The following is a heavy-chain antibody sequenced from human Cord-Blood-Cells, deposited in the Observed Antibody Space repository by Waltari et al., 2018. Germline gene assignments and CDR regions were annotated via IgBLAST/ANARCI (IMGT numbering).Heavy chain of an antibody. CDR2: IYYSGST. V-gene: IGHV4-39*01. Sequence: QLQLQESGPGLVKPSETLSLTCTVSGGSISSSRYYWGWIRQPPGKGLEWIGSIYYSGSTSYNPSLKSRVTISVDTSKNQFSLKLSSVTAADTAVYYCARHNWMAAAGAFDIWGQGTMVTVSS. CDR1: GGSISSSRYY. J-gene: IGHJ3*02. D-gene: IGHD6-13*01. CDR3: ARHNWMAAAGAFDI.